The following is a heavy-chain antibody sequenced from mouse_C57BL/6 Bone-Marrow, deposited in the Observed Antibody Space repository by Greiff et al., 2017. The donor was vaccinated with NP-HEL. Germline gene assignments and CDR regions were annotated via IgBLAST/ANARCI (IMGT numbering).Heavy chain of an antibody. CDR2: IYPRSGNT. D-gene: IGHD1-1*01. J-gene: IGHJ3*01. CDR3: ARKGYYYGSSKFAY. V-gene: IGHV1-81*01. Sequence: VQLVESGAELARPGASVKLSCKASGYTFTSYGISWVKQRTGQGLEWIGEIYPRSGNTYYNEKFKGKATLTADKSSSTAYMELRSLTSEDSAVYFCARKGYYYGSSKFAYWGQGTLVTVSA. CDR1: GYTFTSYG.